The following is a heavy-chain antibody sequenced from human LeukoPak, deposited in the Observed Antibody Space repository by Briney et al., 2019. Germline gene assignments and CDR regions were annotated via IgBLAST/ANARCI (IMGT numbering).Heavy chain of an antibody. CDR1: GFAFNSYF. CDR3: ACHCRGSRCSDHDY. CDR2: INGRGEET. V-gene: IGHV3-23*01. J-gene: IGHJ4*02. D-gene: IGHD2-15*01. Sequence: GGSLRLSCTASGFAFNSYFMTWARQAPGTGLEWVSGINGRGEETHYADSVKGRFTISRDNSKSTVYLQLSSLRADDTAVYYCACHCRGSRCSDHDYWGQGTVVTVSS.